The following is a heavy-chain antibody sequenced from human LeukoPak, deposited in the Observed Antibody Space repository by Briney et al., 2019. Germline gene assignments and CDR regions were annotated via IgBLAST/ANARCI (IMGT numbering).Heavy chain of an antibody. CDR3: ARDRAVRGQYGMDV. CDR2: IKQDGSEK. CDR1: GFTFSSYW. J-gene: IGHJ6*04. V-gene: IGHV3-7*03. Sequence: GGSLRLSCAASGFTFSSYWMSWVRQAPGKGLEWVANIKQDGSEKYYVDSVKGRFTISRDNAKNSLYLQMNSLRAEDTAVYYCARDRAVRGQYGMDVWGKGTTATVSS. D-gene: IGHD3-10*01.